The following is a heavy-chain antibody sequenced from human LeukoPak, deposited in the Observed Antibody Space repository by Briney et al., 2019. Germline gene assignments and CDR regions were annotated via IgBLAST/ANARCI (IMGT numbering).Heavy chain of an antibody. D-gene: IGHD4-11*01. CDR2: INPSGGST. CDR3: ARYDYSNYNY. V-gene: IGHV1-46*01. J-gene: IGHJ4*02. CDR1: GYIFTNYY. Sequence: GASVKDSCKASGYIFTNYYMHWVRQAPGQGLEWMGIINPSGGSTTYAQKFQGRVTMTRNTSISTAYMELSSLRSEDTAVYYCARYDYSNYNYWGQGTLVTVSS.